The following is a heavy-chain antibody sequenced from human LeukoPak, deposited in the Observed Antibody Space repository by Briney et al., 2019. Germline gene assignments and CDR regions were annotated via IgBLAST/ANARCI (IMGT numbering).Heavy chain of an antibody. J-gene: IGHJ4*02. V-gene: IGHV3-74*01. CDR1: GFTFSSYW. CDR2: INSDGSST. CDR3: ARDVPPRGCSYGYGFS. Sequence: GGSLRLSCAASGFTFSSYWMHWVRQAPGEGLVWVSRINSDGSSTSYADSVKGRFTISRDNAKNTLYLQMNSLRAEDTAVYYCARDVPPRGCSYGYGFSWGQGTLVTVSS. D-gene: IGHD5-18*01.